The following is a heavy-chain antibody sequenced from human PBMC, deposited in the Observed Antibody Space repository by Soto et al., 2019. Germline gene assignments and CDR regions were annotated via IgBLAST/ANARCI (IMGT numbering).Heavy chain of an antibody. CDR1: GYTFSSYG. CDR3: ARSGAYCTSITCLFDSF. Sequence: QAQLVQSGAEVKKPGASVKVSCRASGYTFSSYGYAWVRQAPGQGLEWMGWISAYNGDTNYAQKFQDRVTRTTDTSTTTAYMELRNLGSYDTAVYYCARSGAYCTSITCLFDSFWGLGTLVTVSS. J-gene: IGHJ4*02. CDR2: ISAYNGDT. D-gene: IGHD2-8*01. V-gene: IGHV1-18*01.